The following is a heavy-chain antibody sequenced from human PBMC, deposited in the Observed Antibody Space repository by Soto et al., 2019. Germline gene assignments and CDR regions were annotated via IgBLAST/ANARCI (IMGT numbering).Heavy chain of an antibody. V-gene: IGHV1-3*01. CDR2: INAGNGNR. CDR1: GYTFTSYS. D-gene: IGHD2-15*01. Sequence: QVQLVQSGAEVKKPGASVKVSCKASGYTFTSYSMHWVRQAPGQRLEWMGWINAGNGNRKYSQKFQGRVTINRDTSESTAYMDLSSLRSEDTAVYYCARGDSEDRHDYWGQGTLVTVSS. J-gene: IGHJ4*02. CDR3: ARGDSEDRHDY.